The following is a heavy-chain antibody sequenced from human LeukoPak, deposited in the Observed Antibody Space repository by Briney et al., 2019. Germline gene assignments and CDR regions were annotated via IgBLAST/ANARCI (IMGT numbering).Heavy chain of an antibody. D-gene: IGHD6-13*01. CDR2: ITGGGDTT. CDR3: ARVNSPYIAAAAGYY. V-gene: IGHV3-23*01. J-gene: IGHJ4*02. Sequence: PGGSLRLSCAASGFTFSSYAMTWVRQAPGKGLEWVSAITGGGDTTYYADSVKGRFTISRDNSKNTLYLQMNSLRAEDTAVYYCARVNSPYIAAAAGYYWGQGTLVTVSS. CDR1: GFTFSSYA.